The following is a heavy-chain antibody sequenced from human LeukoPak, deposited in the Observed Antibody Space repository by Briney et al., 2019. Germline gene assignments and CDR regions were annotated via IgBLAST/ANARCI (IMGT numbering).Heavy chain of an antibody. V-gene: IGHV4-59*01. CDR2: IYYSGST. CDR1: GGSISSYY. Sequence: PSETLSLTCTVSGGSISSYYWSWIRQPPGKGLEWIGYIYYSGSTNYNPSLKGRVTISVDTSRNQFSLKLSSVTAADTAVYYCARGEMATSFDYWGQGTLVTVSS. J-gene: IGHJ4*02. CDR3: ARGEMATSFDY. D-gene: IGHD5-24*01.